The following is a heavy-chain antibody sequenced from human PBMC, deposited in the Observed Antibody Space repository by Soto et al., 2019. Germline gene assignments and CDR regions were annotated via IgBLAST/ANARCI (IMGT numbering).Heavy chain of an antibody. D-gene: IGHD1-26*01. J-gene: IGHJ4*02. CDR1: GFTFSSYA. CDR2: ISGSGGST. Sequence: GGSLRLSCAASGFTFSSYAMSWVRQAPGKGLEWVSAISGSGGSTYYADSVKGRFTISRDNSKNTLYLQMNSLRAEDTAVYYCARIVGATTVYYFDYWGQGTLVTVSS. CDR3: ARIVGATTVYYFDY. V-gene: IGHV3-23*01.